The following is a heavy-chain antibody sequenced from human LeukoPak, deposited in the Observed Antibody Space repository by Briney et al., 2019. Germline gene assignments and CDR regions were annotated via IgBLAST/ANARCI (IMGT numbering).Heavy chain of an antibody. D-gene: IGHD6-19*01. CDR2: INPNSGGT. Sequence: ASVKVSCKASGYTFTGYYMRWVRQAPGQGLEWMGWINPNSGGTNYAQKFQGRVTMTRDTSISTAYMELSRLRSDDTAVYYCARMYSSGWDFDYWGQGTLVTVSS. V-gene: IGHV1-2*02. CDR1: GYTFTGYY. CDR3: ARMYSSGWDFDY. J-gene: IGHJ4*02.